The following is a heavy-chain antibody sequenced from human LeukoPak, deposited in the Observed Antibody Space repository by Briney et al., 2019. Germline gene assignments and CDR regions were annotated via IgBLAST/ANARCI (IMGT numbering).Heavy chain of an antibody. Sequence: ASVKVSCKASGYTFTSYDINWVRQATGQGLEWMGWMNPNSGNTGYAQKFLGRVTMTRNTSISTAYMELSSLRSEDTAVYYCARGRLAYDFWSGYYWGDNSLLNWFDPWGQGTLVTVSS. CDR2: MNPNSGNT. D-gene: IGHD3-3*01. CDR3: ARGRLAYDFWSGYYWGDNSLLNWFDP. V-gene: IGHV1-8*01. J-gene: IGHJ5*02. CDR1: GYTFTSYD.